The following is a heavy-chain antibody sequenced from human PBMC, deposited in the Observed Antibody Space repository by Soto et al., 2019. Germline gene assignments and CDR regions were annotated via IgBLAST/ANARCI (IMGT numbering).Heavy chain of an antibody. V-gene: IGHV4-59*02. J-gene: IGHJ4*02. CDR2: IYYSGTT. CDR3: ARGVGYDPYFDY. Sequence: SETLSLTCTVSGGSVSSYYWSLIRQPPGKGLEWIGYIYYSGTTNYNPSLKSRVTISVDTSKNQFSLKLSSVTAADTAVYYCARGVGYDPYFDYWGQGTLVTVSS. D-gene: IGHD3-3*01. CDR1: GGSVSSYY.